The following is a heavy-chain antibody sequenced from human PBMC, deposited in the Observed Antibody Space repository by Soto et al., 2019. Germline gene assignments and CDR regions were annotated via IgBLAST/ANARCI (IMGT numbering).Heavy chain of an antibody. CDR1: GGSISSYY. CDR2: IYYSGST. Sequence: SETLSVTCTVSGGSISSYYWSLIRQPPGKGLEWIGYIYYSGSTNYNPSLKSRVTISVDTSKNQFSLRLSSVTAADTAVYYCARATIVLVPAAMVSHWFDPWGQGTLVTVSS. J-gene: IGHJ5*02. V-gene: IGHV4-59*08. CDR3: ARATIVLVPAAMVSHWFDP. D-gene: IGHD2-2*01.